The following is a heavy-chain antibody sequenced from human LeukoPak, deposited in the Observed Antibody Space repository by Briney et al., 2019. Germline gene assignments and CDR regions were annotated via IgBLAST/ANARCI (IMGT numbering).Heavy chain of an antibody. CDR2: IYYNGST. V-gene: IGHV4-59*08. J-gene: IGHJ4*02. D-gene: IGHD1-26*01. CDR3: ARLPRGVLGATPFFDS. CDR1: GDSMNYAY. Sequence: PSETLSLTCSVSGDSMNYAYWSWIRQPPGKRPEWIGFIYYNGSTTYNPSLKSRVSISVDTTKNHFSLRVTDLTAADTGVYHCARLPRGVLGATPFFDSWGQGTLVTVSS.